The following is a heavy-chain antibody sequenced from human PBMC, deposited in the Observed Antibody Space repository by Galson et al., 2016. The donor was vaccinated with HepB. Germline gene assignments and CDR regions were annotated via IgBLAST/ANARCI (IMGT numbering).Heavy chain of an antibody. CDR1: GDSISSGTFS. Sequence: TLSLTCAVSGDSISSGTFSWSWIRQPPGKGLEWIGYIYHSGNTYYNPSLRSRVSISVDRSKNRFSLRLGSVTAADTAAYYCARGAYCGGGCHPHLDYWGQGTLVTVSS. V-gene: IGHV4-30-2*01. CDR2: IYHSGNT. J-gene: IGHJ4*02. D-gene: IGHD2-21*02. CDR3: ARGAYCGGGCHPHLDY.